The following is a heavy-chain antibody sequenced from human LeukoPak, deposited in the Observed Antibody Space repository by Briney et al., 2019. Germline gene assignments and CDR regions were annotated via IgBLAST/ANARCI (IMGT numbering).Heavy chain of an antibody. CDR3: AAAHGSATRFDY. V-gene: IGHV3-53*01. D-gene: IGHD3-10*01. J-gene: IGHJ4*02. CDR2: IYSGGST. Sequence: GGSLRPSCPPSGSTVSSNYMSWVRQAPGRGLEWVSVIYSGGSTYYADSVKGRFTISRDNSKNTLYLQMNSLRAEDTAVYYCAAAHGSATRFDYWGQGTLVTVSS. CDR1: GSTVSSNY.